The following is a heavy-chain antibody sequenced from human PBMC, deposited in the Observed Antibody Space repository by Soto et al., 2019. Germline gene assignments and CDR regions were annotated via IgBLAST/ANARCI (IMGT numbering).Heavy chain of an antibody. D-gene: IGHD1-26*01. Sequence: NRSETLSLTCVVSGHSTSSSHFWGWLRQPPGKGLEWIGSIYYGATAYYNPSLKSRVTISKDMSKNQFSLSLSSVTAADTAFYYCARDGSVGTGWFDPWGQGTLVTVSS. CDR2: IYYGATA. V-gene: IGHV4-38-2*02. J-gene: IGHJ5*02. CDR1: GHSTSSSHF. CDR3: ARDGSVGTGWFDP.